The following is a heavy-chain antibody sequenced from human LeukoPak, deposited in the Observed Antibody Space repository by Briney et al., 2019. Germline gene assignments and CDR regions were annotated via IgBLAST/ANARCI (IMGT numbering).Heavy chain of an antibody. Sequence: PGGSLRLSCAASGFTFSSYAMNWVRQAPGKGLEWVPSISGDSSDIYYADSVMGRSTISRDNAKNSVYLQINSLRAEDTAIYYCARRGYSDSSGYDYWGQGTLVTVSS. V-gene: IGHV3-21*01. CDR3: ARRGYSDSSGYDY. D-gene: IGHD3-22*01. CDR1: GFTFSSYA. CDR2: ISGDSSDI. J-gene: IGHJ4*02.